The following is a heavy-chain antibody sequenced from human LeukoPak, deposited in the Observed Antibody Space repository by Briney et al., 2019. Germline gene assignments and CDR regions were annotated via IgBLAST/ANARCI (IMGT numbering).Heavy chain of an antibody. V-gene: IGHV3-21*01. CDR1: GFTFSSYT. CDR2: ISSSSSYI. J-gene: IGHJ4*02. Sequence: GGSLRLSCAASGFTFSSYTMNWVRQAPGKGLEWVSSISSSSSYIYYADSVKGRFTISRDNAKNSLYLQMNSLRAEDTAVYYCARGLWFGELSYFDYWGQGTLVTVSS. D-gene: IGHD3-10*01. CDR3: ARGLWFGELSYFDY.